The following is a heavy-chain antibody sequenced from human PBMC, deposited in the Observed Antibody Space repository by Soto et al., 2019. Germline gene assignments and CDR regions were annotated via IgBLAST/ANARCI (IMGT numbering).Heavy chain of an antibody. V-gene: IGHV1-18*01. CDR1: GYTFTSYG. CDR2: ISAYNGNT. D-gene: IGHD2-2*01. CDR3: ARDYCSGTTCYEFDY. Sequence: ASVKVSCKASGYTFTSYGISWLRQAPGQGLEWMGWISAYNGNTNYAQKLQGRVTMTTDTSTSTAYMELRSLRSDDTAMYYCARDYCSGTTCYEFDYWGQGTQVTVSS. J-gene: IGHJ4*02.